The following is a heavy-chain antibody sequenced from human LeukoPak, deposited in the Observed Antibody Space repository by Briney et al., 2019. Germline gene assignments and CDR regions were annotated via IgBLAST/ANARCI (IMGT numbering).Heavy chain of an antibody. Sequence: GGSLRLSCAASGFTFSSYSMNWVRQAPGKGLEWVSSISSSSSYIYYADSVKGRFTISRDNAKNSLYLQMNSLRAEDTAVYYCAGVPAAIRVSPDAFDIWGQGTMVTVSS. D-gene: IGHD2-2*02. CDR1: GFTFSSYS. CDR3: AGVPAAIRVSPDAFDI. CDR2: ISSSSSYI. V-gene: IGHV3-21*01. J-gene: IGHJ3*02.